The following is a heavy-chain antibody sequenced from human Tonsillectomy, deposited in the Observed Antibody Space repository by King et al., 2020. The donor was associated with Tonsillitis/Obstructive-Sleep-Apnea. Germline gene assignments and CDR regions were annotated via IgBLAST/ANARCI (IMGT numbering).Heavy chain of an antibody. Sequence: VPLPPWGAVLLPPSAPLSLPCAVSGGSFRGSSWSWLRPPPGTGLAWLGAIHPRGLTPSHPSLPSRVTISVATSQPQFSLNLSSVPAADTAVYYCARGEAPDCYNTSCDIWFDPWGQGTLVTVAS. J-gene: IGHJ5*02. CDR3: ARGEAPDCYNTSCDIWFDP. CDR1: GGSFRGSS. D-gene: IGHD2-2*02. CDR2: IHPRGLT. V-gene: IGHV4-34*01.